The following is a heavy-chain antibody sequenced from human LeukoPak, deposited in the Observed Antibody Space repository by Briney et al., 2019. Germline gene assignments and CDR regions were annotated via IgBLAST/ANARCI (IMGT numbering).Heavy chain of an antibody. CDR3: ARVAITIQEGILVYYDFWSAYMDV. CDR2: IIPIFGTA. Sequence: SVKVSCKASGGTFSSYAISWVRQAPGQGLEWMGGIIPIFGTANYAQKFQGRVTITTDESTSTAYMELSSLRSEDTAVYYCARVAITIQEGILVYYDFWSAYMDVWGKGTTVTVSS. D-gene: IGHD3-3*01. CDR1: GGTFSSYA. J-gene: IGHJ6*03. V-gene: IGHV1-69*05.